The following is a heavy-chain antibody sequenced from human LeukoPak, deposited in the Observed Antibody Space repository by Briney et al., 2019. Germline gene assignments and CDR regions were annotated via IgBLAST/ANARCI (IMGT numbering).Heavy chain of an antibody. CDR3: ARVAAYYDSSAYMDV. D-gene: IGHD3-22*01. CDR1: GYTFTSYY. Sequence: ASVKLSCKASGYTFTSYYMHWVRQAPGQGLEWMGIINPSGGSTSYAQKFQGRVTMTRDTSTSTVYMELSSLRSEDTAVYYCARVAAYYDSSAYMDVWGKATTVTISS. CDR2: INPSGGST. V-gene: IGHV1-46*01. J-gene: IGHJ6*03.